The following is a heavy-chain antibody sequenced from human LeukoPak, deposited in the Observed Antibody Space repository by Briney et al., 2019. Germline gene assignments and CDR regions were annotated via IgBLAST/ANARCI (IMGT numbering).Heavy chain of an antibody. D-gene: IGHD6-19*01. V-gene: IGHV3-66*01. J-gene: IGHJ6*03. CDR2: IYSGGST. CDR3: AHTKASGWFDYYYYYMDV. CDR1: GFTVSSNY. Sequence: GGSLRLSCAASGFTVSSNYMSWVRQAPGKGLEWVSVIYSGGSTYYADSVKGRFTISRDNSKNTLYLQMNSLRAEDTAVYYCAHTKASGWFDYYYYYMDVWGKGTTVTISS.